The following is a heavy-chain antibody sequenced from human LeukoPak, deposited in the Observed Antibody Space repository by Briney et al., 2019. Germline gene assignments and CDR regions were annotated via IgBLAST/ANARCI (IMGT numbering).Heavy chain of an antibody. D-gene: IGHD3-10*01. Sequence: GGSLRLSCAASGFTFDDYAMHWVRQAPGKGLEWVPGISWNSGSIGYADSVKGRFTISRDNAKNSLYLQMNSLRAEDTALYYCAKTRGSGSYWTQFDYWGQGTLVTVSS. CDR3: AKTRGSGSYWTQFDY. J-gene: IGHJ4*02. CDR1: GFTFDDYA. CDR2: ISWNSGSI. V-gene: IGHV3-9*01.